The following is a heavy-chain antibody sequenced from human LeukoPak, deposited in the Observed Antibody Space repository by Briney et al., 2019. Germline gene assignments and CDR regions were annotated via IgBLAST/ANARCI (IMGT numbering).Heavy chain of an antibody. Sequence: PSETLSLTCTVSGGSISSSSYYWGWIRQPPGKGLEWIGSIYYSGSTYYNPSLKSRVTISVDTSKSQFSLKLSSVTAADTAVYYCATLDNVDTGYWGQGTLVTVSS. D-gene: IGHD5-18*01. CDR1: GGSISSSSYY. CDR3: ATLDNVDTGY. V-gene: IGHV4-39*07. J-gene: IGHJ4*02. CDR2: IYYSGST.